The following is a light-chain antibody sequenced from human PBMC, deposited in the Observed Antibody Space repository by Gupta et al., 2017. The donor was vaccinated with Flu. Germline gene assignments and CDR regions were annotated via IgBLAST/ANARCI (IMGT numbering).Light chain of an antibody. CDR3: QQRSHWPQT. J-gene: IGKJ1*01. CDR2: DAS. Sequence: EIVLTQSPATLHLSPGERATLSCRASQNIDSYLAWYQQKPGQAPRLLIYDASNRATDIPARFSGSGSGTDFTLTISNLEPEDFAVYYCQQRSHWPQTFGQGTKVEI. V-gene: IGKV3-11*01. CDR1: QNIDSY.